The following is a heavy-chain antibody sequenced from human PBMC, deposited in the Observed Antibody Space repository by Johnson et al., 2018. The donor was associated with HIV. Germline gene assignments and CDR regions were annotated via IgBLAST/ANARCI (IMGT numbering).Heavy chain of an antibody. CDR1: GFTVSSNE. V-gene: IGHV3-38-3*01. D-gene: IGHD5-18*01. CDR2: ISGGST. Sequence: VQLVESRGVLVQPGGSLRLSCAASGFTVSSNEMSWVRQAPGKGLEWVSSISGGSTYYADSVKGRFTISRDNAKNSLYLQMNSLRAEDTAVYYCARWVDTTFDIWGQGTMVTVSS. J-gene: IGHJ3*02. CDR3: ARWVDTTFDI.